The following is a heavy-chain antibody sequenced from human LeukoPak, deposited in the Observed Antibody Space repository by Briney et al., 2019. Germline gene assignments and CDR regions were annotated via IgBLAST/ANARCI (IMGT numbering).Heavy chain of an antibody. D-gene: IGHD2-15*01. CDR1: GFTFSSYG. J-gene: IGHJ4*02. CDR2: ISYDGSNK. CDR3: AKGASVVVARYYYFDY. V-gene: IGHV3-30*18. Sequence: GSLRLSCAASGFTFSSYGMHWVRQAPGKGLEWVAVISYDGSNKYYADSVKGRFTISRDNSKNTLYLQMNSLRAEDTAVYYCAKGASVVVARYYYFDYWGQGTLVTVSS.